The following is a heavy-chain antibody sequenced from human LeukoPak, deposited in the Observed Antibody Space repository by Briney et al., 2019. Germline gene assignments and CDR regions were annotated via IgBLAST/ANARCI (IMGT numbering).Heavy chain of an antibody. J-gene: IGHJ4*02. D-gene: IGHD6-13*01. CDR1: GFTVSNNY. Sequence: PGGSLRLSCAASGFTVSNNYMSWVRQAPGKGLEWVSVIYSGGSTYYADSVKGRFTISRDNSKNTLYLQMNSLRAEDTAVYYCASGSSSWYGDYFDYWGQGTLVTVSS. CDR3: ASGSSSWYGDYFDY. CDR2: IYSGGST. V-gene: IGHV3-53*01.